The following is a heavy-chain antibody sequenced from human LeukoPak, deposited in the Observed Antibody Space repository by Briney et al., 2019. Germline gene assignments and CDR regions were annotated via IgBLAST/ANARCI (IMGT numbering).Heavy chain of an antibody. D-gene: IGHD6-19*01. Sequence: GGSLRLSCAASGFTFSSYSMSWVGQAPGKGLEWFSASGTGGTTYYADSVKGRFTVSRDNSKNTLSLQMNSLRAEDTAVYFCAKRYTSDWYLFDYWGQGTRVTVSS. CDR3: AKRYTSDWYLFDY. CDR1: GFTFSSYS. V-gene: IGHV3-23*01. J-gene: IGHJ4*02. CDR2: SGTGGTT.